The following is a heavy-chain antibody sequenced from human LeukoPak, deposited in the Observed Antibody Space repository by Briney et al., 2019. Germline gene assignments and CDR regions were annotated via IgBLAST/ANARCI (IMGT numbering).Heavy chain of an antibody. D-gene: IGHD3-10*01. CDR3: AKHGSGGYQGY. J-gene: IGHJ4*02. CDR2: IYHGGSA. CDR1: GGSISSSSYY. V-gene: IGHV4-39*07. Sequence: SETLSFTCTVSGGSISSSSYYWGWLRQPPGKGLEWIGEIYHGGSANYNPSLKSRVTISLDKSKNQFFLELTSVTAADTAVYYCAKHGSGGYQGYWGQGTLVTVSS.